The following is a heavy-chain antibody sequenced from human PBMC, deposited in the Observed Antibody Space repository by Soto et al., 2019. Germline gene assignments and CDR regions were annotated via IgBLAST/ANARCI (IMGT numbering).Heavy chain of an antibody. Sequence: GGSLRLSCAASGFTFSSYWMSWVRQAPGKGLEWVANIKQDGSEKYYVDSVKGRFTIPRDNAKNSLYLQMNSLRAEDTAVYYCAREENIVATIHYPDAFDIWGQGTMVTVSS. CDR2: IKQDGSEK. J-gene: IGHJ3*02. D-gene: IGHD5-12*01. CDR1: GFTFSSYW. V-gene: IGHV3-7*01. CDR3: AREENIVATIHYPDAFDI.